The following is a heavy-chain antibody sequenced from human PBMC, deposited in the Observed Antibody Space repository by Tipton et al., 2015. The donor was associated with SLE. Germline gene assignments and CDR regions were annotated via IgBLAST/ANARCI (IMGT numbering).Heavy chain of an antibody. V-gene: IGHV4-39*07. Sequence: LRLSCTVSDGSISSSSYYWGWIRQPPGKELEWIGIIYDGVSTYYNPSLKLRVTISVDTSKNQFSLKLNSVTAADTAVYYCARGAKERITLVRVRPYYFDYWGQGSLVTVSS. CDR2: IYDGVST. CDR3: ARGAKERITLVRVRPYYFDY. J-gene: IGHJ4*01. D-gene: IGHD3-10*01. CDR1: DGSISSSSYY.